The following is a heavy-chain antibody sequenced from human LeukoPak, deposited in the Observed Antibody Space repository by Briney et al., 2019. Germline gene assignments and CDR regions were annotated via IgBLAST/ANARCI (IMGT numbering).Heavy chain of an antibody. Sequence: SETLSLTCAVYGGSFSGYYWSWIRQPPGKGLEWIGEINHSGSTNYNPSLKSRVTISVDTSKNQFSLKLSSVTAADTAVYYCATSHCSSTSCYSGHWFDPWGQGTLVTVSS. CDR1: GGSFSGYY. V-gene: IGHV4-34*01. D-gene: IGHD2-2*01. CDR3: ATSHCSSTSCYSGHWFDP. CDR2: INHSGST. J-gene: IGHJ5*02.